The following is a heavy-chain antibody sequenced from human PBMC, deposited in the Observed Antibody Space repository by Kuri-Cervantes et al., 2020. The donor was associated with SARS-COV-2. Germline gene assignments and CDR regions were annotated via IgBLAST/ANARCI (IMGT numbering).Heavy chain of an antibody. Sequence: SETLSLTCTVSGGSISSYYWSWIRQPPGKGLEWIGYIYYSGSTNHNPSLKSRVTISVDTSKNQFSLKLSSVTAADTAVYYCARENWNYFDYWGQGTLVTVSS. D-gene: IGHD1-1*01. CDR1: GGSISSYY. CDR3: ARENWNYFDY. V-gene: IGHV4-59*01. CDR2: IYYSGST. J-gene: IGHJ4*02.